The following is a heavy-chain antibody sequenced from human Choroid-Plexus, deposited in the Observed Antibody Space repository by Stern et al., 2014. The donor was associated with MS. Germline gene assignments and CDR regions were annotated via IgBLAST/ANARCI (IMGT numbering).Heavy chain of an antibody. CDR1: GFSLSTSGAG. Sequence: QVTLRESGPTLVKPTQTLTLTCTFSGFSLSTSGAGVTWIRQPPGKALEWLAVIYWDDEKRYSPSLKTRLTITRDTSKSQVVLTMTSMDPVDTATYYCALLFSDASSSWFDPWGQGTLVTVSS. V-gene: IGHV2-5*02. CDR2: IYWDDEK. CDR3: ALLFSDASSSWFDP. J-gene: IGHJ5*02. D-gene: IGHD6-6*01.